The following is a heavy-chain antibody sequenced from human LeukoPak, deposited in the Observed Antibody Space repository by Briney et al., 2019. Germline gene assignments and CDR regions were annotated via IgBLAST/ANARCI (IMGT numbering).Heavy chain of an antibody. J-gene: IGHJ5*01. CDR1: DTSISNNW. CDR3: ARGRGREVLITKSRRSFWFDS. V-gene: IGHV4-4*02. CDR2: INHSGST. Sequence: SETLSLTCDVSDTSISNNWWSWVRQSPGKGLEWIGEINHSGSTNYNSSLKSRVTISVDTSKNQFSLKLSSVTAADTAVYYCARGRGREVLITKSRRSFWFDSWGQGTQVTVSS. D-gene: IGHD3-22*01.